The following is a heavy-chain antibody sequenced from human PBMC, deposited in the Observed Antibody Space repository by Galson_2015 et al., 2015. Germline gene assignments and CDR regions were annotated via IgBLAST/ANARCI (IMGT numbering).Heavy chain of an antibody. V-gene: IGHV3-49*03. CDR1: GFTFGDYA. D-gene: IGHD3-10*01. CDR3: TSRVDYYGSGSYYNFDY. CDR2: IRSKAYGGTT. Sequence: SLRLSCAASGFTFGDYAMSWFRQAPGKGLEWVGFIRSKAYGGTTEYAASVKGRFTISRDDSKSIAYLQMNSLKTEDTAVYYCTSRVDYYGSGSYYNFDYWGQGTLVTVSS. J-gene: IGHJ4*02.